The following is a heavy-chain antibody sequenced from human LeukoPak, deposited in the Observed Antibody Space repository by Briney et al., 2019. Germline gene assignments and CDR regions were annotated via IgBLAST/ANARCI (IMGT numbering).Heavy chain of an antibody. CDR1: GFTFSTYA. D-gene: IGHD3-10*01. V-gene: IGHV3-23*01. Sequence: PGGSLRLSCAVSGFTFSTYAMSWVRQAPGKGLEWVSGISDSGGGTYYADSVKGRFTISRDNAKNTLYLQMNSLRAEDTAVYYCARVRVGAYDFEYWGQGTLVTVSS. CDR2: ISDSGGGT. CDR3: ARVRVGAYDFEY. J-gene: IGHJ4*02.